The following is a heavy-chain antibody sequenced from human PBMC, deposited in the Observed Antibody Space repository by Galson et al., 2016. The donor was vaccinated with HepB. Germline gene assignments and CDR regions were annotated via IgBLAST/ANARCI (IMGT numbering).Heavy chain of an antibody. J-gene: IGHJ4*02. CDR1: GFTFSNYG. CDR2: ISYDGIDK. Sequence: SLRLSCAASGFTFSNYGLHWVRQAPGKGLEWVAMISYDGIDKYYAGSVKGRFTISRDNSKNTLYVQMNSLRGEDTAVYYCARDNCGEPCLIEYWGQGTLVTVSS. CDR3: ARDNCGEPCLIEY. V-gene: IGHV3-30-3*01. D-gene: IGHD1-20*01.